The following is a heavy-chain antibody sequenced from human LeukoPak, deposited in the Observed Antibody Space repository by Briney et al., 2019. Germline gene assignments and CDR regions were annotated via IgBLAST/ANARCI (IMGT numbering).Heavy chain of an antibody. CDR3: ATDIAVAGVPFDY. Sequence: ASVKVSCKVSGYTLTELSMHWVRRAPGKGLEWMGGFDPEDGETIYAQKFQGRVTMTEDTSTDTAYMELSSPRSEDTAVYYCATDIAVAGVPFDYWGQGTLVTVSS. CDR2: FDPEDGET. CDR1: GYTLTELS. D-gene: IGHD6-19*01. J-gene: IGHJ4*02. V-gene: IGHV1-24*01.